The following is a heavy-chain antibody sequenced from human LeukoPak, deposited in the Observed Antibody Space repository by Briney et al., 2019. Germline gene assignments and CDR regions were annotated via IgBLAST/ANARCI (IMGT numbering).Heavy chain of an antibody. D-gene: IGHD3-22*01. CDR2: IYYSGST. V-gene: IGHV4-59*01. J-gene: IGHJ3*02. Sequence: SETLSLTCTVSGGSISSYYWSWIRQPPGKGLEWIGYIYYSGSTNYNPSLKSRVTISVDTSKNQFSLKLRSVTAADTAVYYCARDGDYYDSSGYYDAFDIWGQGTMVTVSS. CDR1: GGSISSYY. CDR3: ARDGDYYDSSGYYDAFDI.